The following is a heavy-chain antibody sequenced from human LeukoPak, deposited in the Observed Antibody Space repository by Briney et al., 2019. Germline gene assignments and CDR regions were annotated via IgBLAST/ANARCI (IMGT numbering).Heavy chain of an antibody. CDR2: IRSKAYGGTT. Sequence: PGGSLRLSCTASGLTFGDYAMSWFRQAPGKGLEWVGFIRSKAYGGTTEYAASVKGRFTISRDDSKSIAYLQMNSLKTEDTAVYYCTRATNTAMVPKFDYWGQGTLVTVSS. J-gene: IGHJ4*02. CDR3: TRATNTAMVPKFDY. CDR1: GLTFGDYA. V-gene: IGHV3-49*03. D-gene: IGHD5-18*01.